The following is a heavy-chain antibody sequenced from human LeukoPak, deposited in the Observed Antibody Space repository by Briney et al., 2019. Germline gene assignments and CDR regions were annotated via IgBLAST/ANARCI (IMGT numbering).Heavy chain of an antibody. CDR2: IKGGNT. D-gene: IGHD3-10*01. V-gene: IGHV3-23*01. CDR3: VKDTRFGDLVFY. J-gene: IGHJ4*02. Sequence: GGTLRLSCAASGFTFTNHGMSWVRQAPGKGLEWVSSIKGGNTYYADSVKGRFTISRDNSKNTLYLQMNSLRAEDTAVYYCVKDTRFGDLVFYWGQGTLVTVSS. CDR1: GFTFTNHG.